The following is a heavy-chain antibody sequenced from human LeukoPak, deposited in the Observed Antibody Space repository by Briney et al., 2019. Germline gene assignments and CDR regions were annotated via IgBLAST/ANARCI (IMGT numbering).Heavy chain of an antibody. Sequence: GGSLRLSCAASGFTFSSYWMHWVRQAPGKGLEWVSGISWNGGGTGYADSVKGRFTIARDNAKNSLYLVMNSLRAEDTAFYYCARVQDRYYSGSGFDYWGQGTLVTVSS. CDR3: ARVQDRYYSGSGFDY. CDR2: ISWNGGGT. V-gene: IGHV3-20*04. CDR1: GFTFSSYW. J-gene: IGHJ4*02. D-gene: IGHD3-10*01.